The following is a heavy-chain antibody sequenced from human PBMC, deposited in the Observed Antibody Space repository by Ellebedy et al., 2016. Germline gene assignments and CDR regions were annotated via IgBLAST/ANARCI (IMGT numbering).Heavy chain of an antibody. J-gene: IGHJ6*02. CDR2: MSGSGGST. CDR3: ARDSLEWIKVWSGERDGMDV. Sequence: GESLKISXAASGFTFGNYAMNWVRQAPGKGLEWVSGMSGSGGSTHYADSVKGRFTISRDNSKNTLFLQMNSLRAEDTAVYYCARDSLEWIKVWSGERDGMDVWGQGTTVTVSS. CDR1: GFTFGNYA. V-gene: IGHV3-23*01. D-gene: IGHD5-18*01.